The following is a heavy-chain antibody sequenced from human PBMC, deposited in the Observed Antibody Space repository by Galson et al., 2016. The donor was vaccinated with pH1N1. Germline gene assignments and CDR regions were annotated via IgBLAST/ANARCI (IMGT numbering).Heavy chain of an antibody. Sequence: SLRLSCAASGFTVNSNYMNWVRQAPGKGLEWVSVIYSSGSTYYADSVKGRFTISRDDSKNTVDLQMNTLRVEDTAIYYCARSRGRGSPPLECWGQRTLVTVSS. CDR1: GFTVNSNY. D-gene: IGHD1-26*01. V-gene: IGHV3-66*01. CDR3: ARSRGRGSPPLEC. J-gene: IGHJ4*02. CDR2: IYSSGST.